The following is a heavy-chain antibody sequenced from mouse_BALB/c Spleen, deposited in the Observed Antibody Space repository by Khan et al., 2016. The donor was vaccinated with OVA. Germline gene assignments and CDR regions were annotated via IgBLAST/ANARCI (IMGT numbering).Heavy chain of an antibody. D-gene: IGHD2-2*01. J-gene: IGHJ3*01. CDR1: GYSFTSYY. CDR3: TIHGYVAWFTY. V-gene: IGHV1S135*01. Sequence: VQLQQSGPELMKPGASVKISCKASGYSFTSYYIHWVMQSPGTSLEWIGYIDPFSGGNNYNQKFKGQATLTVDKSSRDSYIQLSNLTSENSAVYYCTIHGYVAWFTYWGQGTMVTVSA. CDR2: IDPFSGGN.